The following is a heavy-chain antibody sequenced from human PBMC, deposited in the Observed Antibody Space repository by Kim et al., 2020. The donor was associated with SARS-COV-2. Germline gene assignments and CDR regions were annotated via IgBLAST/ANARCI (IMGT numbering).Heavy chain of an antibody. CDR1: GDTVSNNNVA. CDR3: ARGTNSAFDI. CDR2: TYYISKWFH. D-gene: IGHD6-13*01. Sequence: SQTLSLTCVISGDTVSNNNVAWNWIRLSPSRGLEWLGRTYYISKWFHDYAVSVRSRTTINADTSKNQFSLQLNSGTPEDTAVYYCARGTNSAFDIWDQGTMVTVSS. J-gene: IGHJ3*02. V-gene: IGHV6-1*01.